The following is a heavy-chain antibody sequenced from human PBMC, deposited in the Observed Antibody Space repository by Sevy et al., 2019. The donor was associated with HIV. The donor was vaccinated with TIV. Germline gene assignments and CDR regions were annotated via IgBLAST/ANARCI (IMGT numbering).Heavy chain of an antibody. D-gene: IGHD3-9*01. CDR1: GFTFDDYA. V-gene: IGHV3-49*03. Sequence: GGSLRLSCTTSGFTFDDYAMSWFRQAPGKGLEWVAFITRNSYEAYGGTTEYAASVKGRFIISRDDSKSIAYLQMNSLKTEDTAVYHCTRGLVTADTPEYFFDYWGQGTLLTVSS. CDR3: TRGLVTADTPEYFFDY. J-gene: IGHJ4*02. CDR2: ITRNSYEAYGGTT.